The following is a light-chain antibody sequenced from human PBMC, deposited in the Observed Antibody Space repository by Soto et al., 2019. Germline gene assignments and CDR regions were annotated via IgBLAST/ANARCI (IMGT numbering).Light chain of an antibody. CDR1: SSDVGTYNY. J-gene: IGLJ2*01. Sequence: QYVLTQPASVSGSPGQSITISCTGSSSDVGTYNYVSWYQHHPGKAPKLLIYDVSNRPSGVSSRFSGSKSGNTASLTISGLQAEDEADYYCSSYTISNTVLLGGGTKVTVL. CDR2: DVS. V-gene: IGLV2-14*01. CDR3: SSYTISNTVL.